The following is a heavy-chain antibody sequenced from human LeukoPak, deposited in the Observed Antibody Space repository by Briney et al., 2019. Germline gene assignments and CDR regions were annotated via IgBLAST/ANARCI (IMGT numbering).Heavy chain of an antibody. D-gene: IGHD6-13*01. CDR1: GFTFSNYW. CDR2: INQDGSEK. CDR3: ATRSSHTSSWYVYLFWDY. Sequence: GGCLRLSCAASGFTFSNYWMTWVRQAPGKGLEWAANINQDGSEKNYVDSVKGRFTISRDNAKNSLYLQMNSLRVEDTALYYCATRSSHTSSWYVYLFWDYWGQGALVTVSS. V-gene: IGHV3-7*01. J-gene: IGHJ4*02.